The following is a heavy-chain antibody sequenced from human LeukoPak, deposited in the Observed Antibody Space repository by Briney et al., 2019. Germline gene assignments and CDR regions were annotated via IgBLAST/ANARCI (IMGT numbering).Heavy chain of an antibody. D-gene: IGHD1-20*01. CDR1: GDPFTSTHYW. Sequence: PSETLSLTCTISGDPFTSTHYWWDWVRLSPGKGLEWIGAIQCTGRTFSNPSLKSRVTIPVDASKRQFSLDLRSATAADTAVYYCARRRHNFDYYDVWGPGTRVTVSS. J-gene: IGHJ3*01. CDR3: ARRRHNFDYYDV. V-gene: IGHV4-39*01. CDR2: IQCTGRT.